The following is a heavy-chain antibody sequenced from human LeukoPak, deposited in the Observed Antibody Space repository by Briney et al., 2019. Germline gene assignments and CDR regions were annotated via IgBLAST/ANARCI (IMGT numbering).Heavy chain of an antibody. CDR2: ISGSGGST. CDR3: AKGGSYSYAYADY. D-gene: IGHD5-18*01. CDR1: GFTFSSYA. J-gene: IGHJ4*02. Sequence: PGGSLRLSCAASGFTFSSYAMSWVRQAPGKGLEWVSAISGSGGSTYYADSVKGRFTISRDNSKNTLYLQMSSLRPEDTAVYSCAKGGSYSYAYADYWGQGTLITVSS. V-gene: IGHV3-23*01.